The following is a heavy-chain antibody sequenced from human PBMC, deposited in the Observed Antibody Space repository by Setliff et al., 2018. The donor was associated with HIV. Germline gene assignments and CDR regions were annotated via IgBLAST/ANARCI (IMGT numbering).Heavy chain of an antibody. D-gene: IGHD3-16*02. CDR2: SSTSNENT. J-gene: IGHJ4*02. Sequence: ASVKVSCKTSGYTFTNHGINWVRQAPGQGLEWMGWSSTSNENTYYADSVKGRFTISRDKSKNTLYLQMNSLRAQGTAVYYCAKGLSGPFDYWGQGTLVTVSS. V-gene: IGHV1-18*01. CDR3: AKGLSGPFDY. CDR1: GYTFTNHG.